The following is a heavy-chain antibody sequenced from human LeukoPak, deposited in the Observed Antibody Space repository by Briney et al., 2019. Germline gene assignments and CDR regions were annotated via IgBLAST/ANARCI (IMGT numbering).Heavy chain of an antibody. CDR2: LAYDGTNQ. Sequence: GGSLRLSCATSGFTFNIYAMHWVRHAPGKGLVWVALLAYDGTNQYYADSVKGRFTISRDNSKNTVYLQMTNLRPEDAAVYYCARVKYDYDSSRFDPWGQGTLVTVSS. J-gene: IGHJ5*02. V-gene: IGHV3-30*04. CDR1: GFTFNIYA. CDR3: ARVKYDYDSSRFDP. D-gene: IGHD3-22*01.